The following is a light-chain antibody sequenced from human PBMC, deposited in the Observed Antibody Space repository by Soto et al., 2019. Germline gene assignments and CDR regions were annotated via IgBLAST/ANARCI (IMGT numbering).Light chain of an antibody. CDR1: QAISSW. J-gene: IGKJ3*01. CDR2: EAS. V-gene: IGKV1-12*01. Sequence: DIQMTQSPSSVSASVGDRVTITCRASQAISSWLAWYQHTPGKAPRLLIYEASNLQSGVPSRFSGSGSGTDFTLTISSLQPEDFATYYCQQANSFPPTFGPGTKVAFK. CDR3: QQANSFPPT.